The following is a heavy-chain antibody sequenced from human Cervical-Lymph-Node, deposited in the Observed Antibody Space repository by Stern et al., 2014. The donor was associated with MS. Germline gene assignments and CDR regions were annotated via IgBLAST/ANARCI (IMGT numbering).Heavy chain of an antibody. CDR2: LGPDNGNT. Sequence: QVQLVQSGAEVKKPGASVSVSCKASRYTFSTSTIYWVRQAPGQRLEWMGCLGPDNGNTRYSQKFQGRIAFTRDTSASTAYMQVSGLRSDDTAVYYCATDVGDDIIHYWGQGTLVTVSS. D-gene: IGHD1-26*01. CDR1: RYTFSTST. J-gene: IGHJ4*02. V-gene: IGHV1-3*01. CDR3: ATDVGDDIIHY.